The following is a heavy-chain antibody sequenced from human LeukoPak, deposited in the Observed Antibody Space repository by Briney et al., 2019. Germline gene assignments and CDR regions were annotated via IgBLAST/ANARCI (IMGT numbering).Heavy chain of an antibody. V-gene: IGHV3-23*01. CDR2: ISGYGGST. CDR1: GFTFSSYA. Sequence: GGSLRLSCAASGFTFSSYAMSWVRQAPGKGLEWVSAISGYGGSTYYADSVKGRFTISRDNSKNTLYLQMNSLRAEDTAVYYCANRESADYYYYMDVWGKGTTVTVSS. J-gene: IGHJ6*03. CDR3: ANRESADYYYYMDV. D-gene: IGHD6-19*01.